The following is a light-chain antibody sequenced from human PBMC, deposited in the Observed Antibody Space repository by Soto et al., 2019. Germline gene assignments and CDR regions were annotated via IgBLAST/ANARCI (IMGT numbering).Light chain of an antibody. Sequence: IVLTQSPGTLSLSPWERATLSCRASQSVSSNYLAWYQQKPGQAPRLLIYGAASRATGIPDRFSGSGSGTDFTLTISRLEPEDFAVYYCQQYATSPPFTFGPGTKVDIK. CDR3: QQYATSPPFT. J-gene: IGKJ3*01. CDR2: GAA. V-gene: IGKV3-20*01. CDR1: QSVSSNY.